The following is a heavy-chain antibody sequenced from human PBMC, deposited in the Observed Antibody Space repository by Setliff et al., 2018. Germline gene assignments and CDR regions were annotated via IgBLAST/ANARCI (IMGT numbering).Heavy chain of an antibody. V-gene: IGHV3-74*01. Sequence: GGSLRLSCAASGFTFSSFWMYWVRQVPGKGLVWVSRINIDGSSSNYADSVKGRFTISRDNAQNTLYLQMNSLRAEDTAMYYCARDSWGLDYWGQGTLVT. J-gene: IGHJ4*02. CDR3: ARDSWGLDY. CDR2: INIDGSSS. D-gene: IGHD3-16*01. CDR1: GFTFSSFW.